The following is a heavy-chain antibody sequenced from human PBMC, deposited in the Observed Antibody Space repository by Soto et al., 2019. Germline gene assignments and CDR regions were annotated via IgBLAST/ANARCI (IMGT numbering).Heavy chain of an antibody. D-gene: IGHD1-7*01. V-gene: IGHV1-18*01. CDR3: ARWSVSITGTIDY. CDR1: GYTFTSYG. CDR2: ISAYNGNT. Sequence: ASVKVSCKASGYTFTSYGISWVRQAPGQRLEWMGWISAYNGNTNYAQKLQGRVTITTDTSTSTAYMELSSLRSEDTAVYYCARWSVSITGTIDYWGQGTLVTVSS. J-gene: IGHJ4*02.